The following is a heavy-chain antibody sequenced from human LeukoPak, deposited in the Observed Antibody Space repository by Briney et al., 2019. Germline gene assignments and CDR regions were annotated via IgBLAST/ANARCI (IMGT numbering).Heavy chain of an antibody. Sequence: GGSLRLSCAASGFTFSDYNMNWVRQAPGKGLEWVSVISSSSTYIYYADSVKGRFTISRDNAKNSLYLQMNSLRAEDTAVYYCARVSTAVSLAIDYSGQGTLVTVST. D-gene: IGHD6-13*01. CDR2: ISSSSTYI. V-gene: IGHV3-21*06. CDR3: ARVSTAVSLAIDY. J-gene: IGHJ4*02. CDR1: GFTFSDYN.